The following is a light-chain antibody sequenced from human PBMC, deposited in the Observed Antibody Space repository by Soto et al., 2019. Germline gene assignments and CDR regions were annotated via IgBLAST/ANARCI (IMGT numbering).Light chain of an antibody. CDR1: QGISSW. Sequence: DIQMAQSPSTLSASVGDRVTSTSRASQGISSWLAWYQQKPGKAPKLLIYKASSLESGVPSRFSGSGSGTEFTLTISSLQPDDFATYYCQQYNSYWTFGQGTKVDIK. CDR2: KAS. V-gene: IGKV1-5*03. CDR3: QQYNSYWT. J-gene: IGKJ1*01.